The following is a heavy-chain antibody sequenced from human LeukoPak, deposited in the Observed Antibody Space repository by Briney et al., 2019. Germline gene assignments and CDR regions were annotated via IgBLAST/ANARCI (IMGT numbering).Heavy chain of an antibody. V-gene: IGHV3-30*18. CDR3: AKDFALLLIDSYYFDY. Sequence: GGSLRLSCAASGFTFSSYGMHWVRQAPGKGLEWVAVISYDGSNKYYADSVKGRFTISRDNSKNTLYLQMNSLRAEDTAVYYCAKDFALLLIDSYYFDYWGQGTLVTVSS. CDR2: ISYDGSNK. D-gene: IGHD3-16*01. J-gene: IGHJ4*02. CDR1: GFTFSSYG.